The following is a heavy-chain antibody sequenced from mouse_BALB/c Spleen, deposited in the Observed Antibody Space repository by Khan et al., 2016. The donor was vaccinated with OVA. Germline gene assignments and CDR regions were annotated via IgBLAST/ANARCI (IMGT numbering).Heavy chain of an antibody. V-gene: IGHV1-77*01. D-gene: IGHD2-14*01. CDR2: IFPGSGTP. CDR3: ARGGYSVFAY. Sequence: QIQLVQSGPELVKPGASLKVSCKASGYTFTDYVIGWVRQRTSQGLEWIGDIFPGSGTPYYNENFKDKATLTADKSSNTAYMQLSSLTSEDCAVDVCARGGYSVFAYWGQGTLVTVSA. J-gene: IGHJ3*01. CDR1: GYTFTDYV.